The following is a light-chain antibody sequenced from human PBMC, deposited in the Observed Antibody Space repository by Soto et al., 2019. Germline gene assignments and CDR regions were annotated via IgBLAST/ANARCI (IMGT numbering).Light chain of an antibody. Sequence: QSVLTQPASVYGSPGQSITISCTGTSSDVGGYNYVSWYQQHPGKAPQLMIYDVSSRPSGVSHRFSGSKSGTTASLTISGLQAEDEAYYFCSSYTAITTTRVFGGGTKLTVL. CDR3: SSYTAITTTRV. J-gene: IGLJ2*01. CDR1: SSDVGGYNY. CDR2: DVS. V-gene: IGLV2-14*03.